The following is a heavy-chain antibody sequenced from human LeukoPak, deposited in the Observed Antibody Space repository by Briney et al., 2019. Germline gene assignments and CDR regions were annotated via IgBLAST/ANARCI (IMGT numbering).Heavy chain of an antibody. CDR1: GYTFTTHD. CDR3: VRTPPNWGFDY. D-gene: IGHD7-27*01. CDR2: MSPNSGDT. Sequence: ASVKVSCKASGYTFTTHDINWVRQATGQGLEWLGWMSPNSGDTGYAQKFQGRVTMTSDSSISTAYMELSSLRSEDTAIYYCVRTPPNWGFDYWGQGTLVTVS. J-gene: IGHJ4*02. V-gene: IGHV1-8*01.